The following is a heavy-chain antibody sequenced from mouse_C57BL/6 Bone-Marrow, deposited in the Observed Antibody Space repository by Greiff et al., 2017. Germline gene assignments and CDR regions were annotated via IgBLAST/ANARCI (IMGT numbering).Heavy chain of an antibody. CDR2: ISNGGGST. CDR3: ARHGAYYGSWYFDV. D-gene: IGHD1-1*01. V-gene: IGHV5-12*01. CDR1: GFTFSDYY. J-gene: IGHJ1*03. Sequence: EVQGVESGGGLVQPGGSLKLSCAASGFTFSDYYMYWVRQTPEKRLEWVAYISNGGGSTYYPDTVKGRFTISRDNAKNTLYLQMSRLKSEDTAMYYCARHGAYYGSWYFDVWGTGTTVTVSS.